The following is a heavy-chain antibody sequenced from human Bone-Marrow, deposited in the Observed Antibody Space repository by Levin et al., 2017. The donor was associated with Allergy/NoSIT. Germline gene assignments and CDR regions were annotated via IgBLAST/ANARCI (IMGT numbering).Heavy chain of an antibody. V-gene: IGHV3-23*01. J-gene: IGHJ4*02. CDR2: ISGGGSRT. CDR3: TKGLSEVFDY. D-gene: IGHD4/OR15-4a*01. CDR1: GFTVINSP. Sequence: GESLKISCIASGFTVINSPMSWVRQAPGKGLEWVSSISGGGSRTHYADSVKGRFTISRDDSQNTLSLQMNSLRVEDTAIYYCTKGLSEVFDYWGQGTLVTVSS.